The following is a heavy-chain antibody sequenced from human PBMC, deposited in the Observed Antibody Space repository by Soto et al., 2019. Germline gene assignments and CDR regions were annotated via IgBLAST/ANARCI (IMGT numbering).Heavy chain of an antibody. CDR3: AKAQLPVYSYHSRGPFGS. V-gene: IGHV3-30*18. J-gene: IGHJ4*02. Sequence: PGGSLRLSCGASGFTFSNYGMHWVRQAPGKGLEWVAFISNDGSNKNYADSVKGRFSISRDNSENTLSLQLNSLRAEDTAVYFCAKAQLPVYSYHSRGPFGSWGQGTLVTVSS. D-gene: IGHD3-22*01. CDR1: GFTFSNYG. CDR2: ISNDGSNK.